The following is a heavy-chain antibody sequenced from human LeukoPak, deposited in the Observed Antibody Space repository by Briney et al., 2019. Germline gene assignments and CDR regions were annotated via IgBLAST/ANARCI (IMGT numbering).Heavy chain of an antibody. CDR2: IRTKADSYAA. Sequence: PGGSLRLSCAASGFTFSGSAMNWVRQASGKGLEWVGRIRTKADSYAATYAASVKGRVTISRDDSKNTAYLQMNSLKTEDTAVYYCTSGGIYYDSSGYYGSDYWGQGTLVTVSS. V-gene: IGHV3-73*01. CDR3: TSGGIYYDSSGYYGSDY. CDR1: GFTFSGSA. D-gene: IGHD3-22*01. J-gene: IGHJ4*02.